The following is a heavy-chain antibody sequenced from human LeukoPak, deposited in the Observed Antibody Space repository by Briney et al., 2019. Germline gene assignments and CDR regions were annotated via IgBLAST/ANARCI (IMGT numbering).Heavy chain of an antibody. D-gene: IGHD5-24*01. V-gene: IGHV4-4*09. J-gene: IGHJ4*02. CDR3: ARPLEMTTFDY. CDR1: GASFISYY. CDR2: IYTSGST. Sequence: SGTLSLTCTVSGASFISYYWSWVRQPPGKGLEGFGYIYTSGSTSYNPSLKSRVTISVDTSKTQYSPRLISVTAADTAVYYCARPLEMTTFDYWGQGTLVAVSS.